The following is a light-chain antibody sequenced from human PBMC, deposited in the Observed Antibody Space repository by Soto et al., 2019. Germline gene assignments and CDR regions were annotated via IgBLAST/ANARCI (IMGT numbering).Light chain of an antibody. CDR3: GMWDSSLRLVV. CDR1: SSNIGNNY. J-gene: IGLJ2*01. CDR2: DTI. V-gene: IGLV1-51*01. Sequence: QTVVTQPPSVSAAPGQKATISCSGSSSNIGNNYVSWYQQLPGTAPKLLIYDTIRRPSGIPDRFSGSKSGTSATLDITGLQTGDEADYYCGMWDSSLRLVVFGGGTKLTVL.